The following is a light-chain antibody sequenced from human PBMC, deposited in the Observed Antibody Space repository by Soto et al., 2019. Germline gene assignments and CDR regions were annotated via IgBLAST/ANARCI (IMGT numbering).Light chain of an antibody. J-gene: IGLJ2*01. CDR3: QSYDSSLSGSV. CDR1: KSNVGSNA. Sequence: QSVLTQPPSASGTPGQRVTISCSGSKSNVGSNAVTWYHQFPGTAPKLLIYDNNNRPSGVPDRFSGSKSGTSASLAITGLQAEDEADYYCQSYDSSLSGSVFGGGTKLTVL. V-gene: IGLV1-40*01. CDR2: DNN.